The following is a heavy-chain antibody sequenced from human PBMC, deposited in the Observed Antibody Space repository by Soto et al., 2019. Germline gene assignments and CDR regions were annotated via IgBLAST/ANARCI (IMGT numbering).Heavy chain of an antibody. V-gene: IGHV3-33*01. CDR1: GFTFNSYG. CDR3: AREKGGAFDI. J-gene: IGHJ3*02. CDR2: IWYDGTNK. Sequence: QAQLVESGGGVVQPGRSLRLSCAASGFTFNSYGMHWVRQAPGKGLEWVAVIWYDGTNKFYADSVKGRFSISRDNSKNTLFLQMSSLRVDDTAVYYCAREKGGAFDIWGQGTKVTVSP.